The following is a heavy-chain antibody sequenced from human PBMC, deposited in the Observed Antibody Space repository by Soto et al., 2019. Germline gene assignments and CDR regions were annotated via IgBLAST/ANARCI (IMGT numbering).Heavy chain of an antibody. CDR1: GFTFSSYV. CDR2: ISGSGGST. CDR3: TLNGDFTKPTVYYSASSGPQWGYFEL. D-gene: IGHD3-22*01. Sequence: EVQLLESGGGLVQPGGSLRLSCAASGFTFSSYVMSWVRQAPGKGLEWVSAISGSGGSTYYADSVKGRFTISRDNYKITMTLQMNNRRAEDTAVYYCTLNGDFTKPTVYYSASSGPQWGYFELWGRGTRVTVS. J-gene: IGHJ2*01. V-gene: IGHV3-23*01.